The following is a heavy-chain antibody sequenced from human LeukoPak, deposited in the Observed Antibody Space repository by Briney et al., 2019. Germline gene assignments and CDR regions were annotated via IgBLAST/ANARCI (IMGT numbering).Heavy chain of an antibody. CDR3: ASSASNYYDSSGYHYGMDV. CDR2: IYSGGST. CDR1: GFTVSSNY. J-gene: IGHJ6*02. V-gene: IGHV3-53*04. D-gene: IGHD3-22*01. Sequence: GGSLRLSCAASGFTVSSNYMSWVRQAPGKGLEWVSVIYSGGSTYYADSVKGRFTISRHNSKNTLYLQMNSLRAEDTAVYYCASSASNYYDSSGYHYGMDVWGQGTTVTVSS.